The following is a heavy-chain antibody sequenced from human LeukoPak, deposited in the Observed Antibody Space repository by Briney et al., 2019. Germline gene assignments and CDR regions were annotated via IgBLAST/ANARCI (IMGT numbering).Heavy chain of an antibody. CDR1: GFTFSSNA. D-gene: IGHD6-19*01. V-gene: IGHV3-23*01. CDR3: AKPLSGWYSFDY. CDR2: ISGSDART. J-gene: IGHJ4*02. Sequence: PGGSLRLSCAASGFTFSSNAMSWVRQALGKGLERVSAISGSDARTYYADSVKGRFTISRDNSKNTLYLQMSSLRAEDTAVYYCAKPLSGWYSFDYWGQGTLVTVSS.